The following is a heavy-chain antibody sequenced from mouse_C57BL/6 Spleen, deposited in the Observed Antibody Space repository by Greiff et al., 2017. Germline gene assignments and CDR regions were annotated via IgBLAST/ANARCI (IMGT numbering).Heavy chain of an antibody. Sequence: EVKLQESGPGLVKPSQSLSLTCSVTGYSITSGYYWNWIRQFPGNKLEWMGYISYDGSNNYNPSLKNRISITRDTSKNQFFLKLNSVTTEDTATYYCARQTGVSWDYWGQGTTLTVSS. V-gene: IGHV3-6*01. CDR2: ISYDGSN. CDR3: ARQTGVSWDY. D-gene: IGHD6-2*01. CDR1: GYSITSGYY. J-gene: IGHJ2*01.